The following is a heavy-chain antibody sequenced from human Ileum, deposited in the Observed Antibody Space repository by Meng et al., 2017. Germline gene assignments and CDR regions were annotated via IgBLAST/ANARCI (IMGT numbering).Heavy chain of an antibody. Sequence: VHMQQSGPGLVEPSGTLSLTCTVSGGSISSSFYWSWVRQSPGKGLEWIGQIYLAGSPNYNPSLESRVTISVDKSKNQFSLRLTSVTAADTAIFYCVRHGGKYFDSWGQGTLVTVSS. CDR1: GGSISSSFY. V-gene: IGHV4-4*02. CDR2: IYLAGSP. D-gene: IGHD2-15*01. J-gene: IGHJ4*02. CDR3: VRHGGKYFDS.